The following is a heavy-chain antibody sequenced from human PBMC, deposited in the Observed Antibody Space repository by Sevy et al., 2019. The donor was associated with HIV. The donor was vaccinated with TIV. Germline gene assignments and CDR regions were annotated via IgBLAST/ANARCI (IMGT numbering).Heavy chain of an antibody. J-gene: IGHJ4*02. CDR1: GFTLSSRW. CDR2: IKQDGSEK. V-gene: IGHV3-7*01. Sequence: GGSLRLSCAASGFTLSSRWMSWVRQAPGTGLEWVANIKQDGSEKYYVDSVKDRFTISRDNAKNSLYLQMNSLRAEDTAVYYCVPSGGGHAGYWGQRTLVTVSS. CDR3: VPSGGGHAGY. D-gene: IGHD2-15*01.